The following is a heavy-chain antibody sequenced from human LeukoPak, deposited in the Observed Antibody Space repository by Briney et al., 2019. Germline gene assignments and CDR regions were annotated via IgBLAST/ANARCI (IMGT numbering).Heavy chain of an antibody. CDR2: IIPIDDST. Sequence: ASVKVSCKASGGAFSNHAFSWVRQAPGQGLEWMGGIIPIDDSTNYVQKFQDRVMITADEATNIIYMELGSLKSEDTAEYYCARHSGHSSWYYGLDVWGQGTTVIVSS. D-gene: IGHD6-13*01. CDR1: GGAFSNHA. J-gene: IGHJ6*02. CDR3: ARHSGHSSWYYGLDV. V-gene: IGHV1-69*13.